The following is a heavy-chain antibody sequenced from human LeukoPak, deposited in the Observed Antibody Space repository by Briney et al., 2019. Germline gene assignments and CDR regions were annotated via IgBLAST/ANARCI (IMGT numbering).Heavy chain of an antibody. CDR3: ARDSGCSSTSCYYGMDV. CDR2: IIPIFGTA. D-gene: IGHD2-2*01. V-gene: IGHV1-69*06. CDR1: GSTFSSYA. Sequence: SVKVSCKASGSTFSSYAISWVRQAPGQGLEWMGGIIPIFGTANYAQKFQGRVTITADKSTSTAYMELSSLRSEDTAVYYCARDSGCSSTSCYYGMDVWGKGTTVTVSS. J-gene: IGHJ6*04.